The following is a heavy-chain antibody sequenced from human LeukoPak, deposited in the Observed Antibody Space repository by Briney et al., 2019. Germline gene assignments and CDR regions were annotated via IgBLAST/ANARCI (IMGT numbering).Heavy chain of an antibody. CDR1: GYTLTELS. V-gene: IGHV1-24*01. D-gene: IGHD3-22*01. Sequence: HAASVTVSCKVSGYTLTELSMHWVRQAPGKGLEGRGSFDPEDGETIYAQKFQGRVTMTEDTSTDTAYMELSSLRSEDTAMYYCATGGMRDTSSYYYATFAYWGRGPLVPVPS. CDR3: ATGGMRDTSSYYYATFAY. J-gene: IGHJ4*02. CDR2: FDPEDGET.